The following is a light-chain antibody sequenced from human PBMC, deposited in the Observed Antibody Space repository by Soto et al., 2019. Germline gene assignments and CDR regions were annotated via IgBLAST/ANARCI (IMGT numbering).Light chain of an antibody. CDR1: QSVSNNY. CDR2: GAS. J-gene: IGKJ1*01. CDR3: QQRSNWWT. V-gene: IGKV3D-20*02. Sequence: EIVLTQSPGTLSLSPGERATLSCRASQSVSNNYLAWYHQTPGQAPRLLIYGASRRATGIPDRFSGSGSGTEFNLTTSSLQSEDFAVYYCQQRSNWWTFGQGTKVDIK.